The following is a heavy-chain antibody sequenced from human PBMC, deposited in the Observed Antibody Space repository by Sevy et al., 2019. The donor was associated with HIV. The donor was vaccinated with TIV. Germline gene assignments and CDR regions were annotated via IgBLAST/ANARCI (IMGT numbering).Heavy chain of an antibody. V-gene: IGHV3-30*02. CDR3: AKIQGGDYYFDY. D-gene: IGHD2-21*02. Sequence: GGSLRLSCTASGFTFSNHGMHWVRQAPGKGLEWVAFTRYDGSNKYYADSVKGRFTISRDNSKNTLYLQMNSLRAEDTAVYYCAKIQGGDYYFDYWGQGTLVTVSS. CDR2: TRYDGSNK. CDR1: GFTFSNHG. J-gene: IGHJ4*02.